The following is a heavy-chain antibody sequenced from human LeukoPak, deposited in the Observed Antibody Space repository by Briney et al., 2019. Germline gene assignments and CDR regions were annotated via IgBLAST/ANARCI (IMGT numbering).Heavy chain of an antibody. Sequence: PSQTLSLTCTVSGGSISSGGYYWSWIRQHPGKGLEWIGYICYSGSAYYNPSLKSRVTISVDTSKNQFSLKLSSVTAADTAVYYCARRPWYYYDSSGYRNWYFDLWGRGTLVTVSS. CDR1: GGSISSGGYY. J-gene: IGHJ2*01. V-gene: IGHV4-31*03. CDR3: ARRPWYYYDSSGYRNWYFDL. D-gene: IGHD3-22*01. CDR2: ICYSGSA.